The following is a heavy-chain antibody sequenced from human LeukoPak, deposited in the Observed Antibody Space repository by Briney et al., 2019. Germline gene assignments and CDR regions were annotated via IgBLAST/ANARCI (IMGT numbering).Heavy chain of an antibody. CDR2: INPKNGDT. CDR1: GYSFSGFY. Sequence: AASVKVSCKASGYSFSGFYIHWMRQAHGQGLEWMGWINPKNGDTIYSQKFQGRVTMTRDTSINTAYMELSSLVSDDTAVCYCARVGYTGYDYDHWGQGTLVTVSS. D-gene: IGHD5-12*01. J-gene: IGHJ5*02. V-gene: IGHV1-2*02. CDR3: ARVGYTGYDYDH.